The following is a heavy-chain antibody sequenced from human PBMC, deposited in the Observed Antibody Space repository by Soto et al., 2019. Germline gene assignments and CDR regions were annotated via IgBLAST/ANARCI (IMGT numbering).Heavy chain of an antibody. V-gene: IGHV1-8*01. CDR2: MNPNSGNT. CDR3: ASEMPTRGMDV. J-gene: IGHJ6*02. Sequence: QVQLVQSGAEVKKPGASVKVSCKASGYTFTSYDINWVRQATGQGLEWMGWMNPNSGNTGYAQKFQGRVTMTRNTSLTTAYMALSSLRSKDTAVYYCASEMPTRGMDVWGQGTTVTVSS. CDR1: GYTFTSYD. D-gene: IGHD2-2*01.